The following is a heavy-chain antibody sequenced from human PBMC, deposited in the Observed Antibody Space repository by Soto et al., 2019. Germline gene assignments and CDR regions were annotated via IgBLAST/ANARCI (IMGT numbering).Heavy chain of an antibody. CDR3: AKDAGTYCGGDCYSGSWFDP. D-gene: IGHD2-21*02. Sequence: EVQLLESGGGLVQPGGSLRLSCAASGFTFSSYAMSWVRQAPGKGLEWVSAISGSGGSTYYADSVKGRFTISRDNSNNTLYLQMNSLRAEDTAVYYFAKDAGTYCGGDCYSGSWFDPWGQGTLVTVSS. J-gene: IGHJ5*02. CDR1: GFTFSSYA. V-gene: IGHV3-23*01. CDR2: ISGSGGST.